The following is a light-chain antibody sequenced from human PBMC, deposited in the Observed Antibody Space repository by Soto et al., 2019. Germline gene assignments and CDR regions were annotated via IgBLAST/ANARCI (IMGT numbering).Light chain of an antibody. CDR1: SSDFGGYNY. J-gene: IGLJ1*01. V-gene: IGLV2-14*03. Sequence: PASVSGSPGQSITISCTGTSSDFGGYNYVSWYQQYPGKVPKLLIYHVSNRPSGVSNRFSGSKSGNTASLTISGLQAEDEADYFCTSFTSDNLYVFGTGTKVTVL. CDR2: HVS. CDR3: TSFTSDNLYV.